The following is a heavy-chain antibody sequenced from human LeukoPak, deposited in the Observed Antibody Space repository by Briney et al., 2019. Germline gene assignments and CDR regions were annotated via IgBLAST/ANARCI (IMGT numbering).Heavy chain of an antibody. CDR1: GNPFKSHG. J-gene: IGHJ4*02. V-gene: IGHV3-30*02. CDR2: IRYDGRNE. CDR3: CGDFDY. D-gene: IGHD2-21*01. Sequence: GGTLRLSCAASGNPFKSHGMHWVPEAPAKGLERVAFIRYDGRNEYYVDSVKGRFTISRDNSKNTLYLQMNSLRGEDTAVYYCCGDFDYWGQGTLVTVSS.